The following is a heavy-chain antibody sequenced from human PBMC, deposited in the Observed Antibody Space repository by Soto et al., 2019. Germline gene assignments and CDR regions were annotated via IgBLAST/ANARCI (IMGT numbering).Heavy chain of an antibody. CDR1: GFTFSRYA. D-gene: IGHD2-15*01. V-gene: IGHV3-30-3*01. CDR3: AREALRSDIVVVVAAPGSWFDP. CDR2: ISYDGSKK. J-gene: IGHJ5*02. Sequence: LRLSCAASGFTFSRYAMHWVRQAPGKGLEWVAVISYDGSKKYYVDSVKGRFTISRDNSKNTLYLQMNSLRAEDTAVYYCAREALRSDIVVVVAAPGSWFDPWGQGTLVTVSS.